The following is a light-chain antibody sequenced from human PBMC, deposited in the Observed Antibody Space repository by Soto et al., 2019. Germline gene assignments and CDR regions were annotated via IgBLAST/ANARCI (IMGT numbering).Light chain of an antibody. CDR1: QSVSNNY. J-gene: IGKJ2*01. V-gene: IGKV3-20*01. Sequence: EIVLTQSPGTLSLSPGERATLSCRASQSVSNNYLAWYQQKAGQAPRLLIYGSSSRATGVPDRFSASGSGTDFSLIISRLEPEDSAVYLCQQYGGSPPYTFGQGTKVEIK. CDR2: GSS. CDR3: QQYGGSPPYT.